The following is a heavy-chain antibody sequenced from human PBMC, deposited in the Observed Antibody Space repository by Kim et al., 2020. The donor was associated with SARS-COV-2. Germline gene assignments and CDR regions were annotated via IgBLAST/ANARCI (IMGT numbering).Heavy chain of an antibody. D-gene: IGHD6-13*01. V-gene: IGHV3-64D*06. CDR2: ISSNGGST. CDR1: GFTFSSYA. J-gene: IGHJ4*02. CDR3: VKVIGQQLVPVAMYYFDY. Sequence: GGSLRLSCSASGFTFSSYAMHWVRQAQGKGLKYVSAISSNGGSTYSPDSVKGRFTISRDNSKNTLYLQMSSLRAEDTAVYYCVKVIGQQLVPVAMYYFDYWGQGTLVTVSS.